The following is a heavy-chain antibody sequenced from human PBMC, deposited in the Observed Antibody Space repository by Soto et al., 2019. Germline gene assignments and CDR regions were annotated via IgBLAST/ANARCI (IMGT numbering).Heavy chain of an antibody. V-gene: IGHV4-59*01. CDR3: ARDPGGYTYGSYFFDY. D-gene: IGHD5-18*01. J-gene: IGHJ4*02. CDR1: GGSISTYY. Sequence: PSETLSLTCTVSGGSISTYYWNWIRQPPGKGLEWIGYIYYSGSTNYSPSLKSRVTISVDTSKNQFSLKLTSMTAADTAVYYCARDPGGYTYGSYFFDYWCQGTLVTVS. CDR2: IYYSGST.